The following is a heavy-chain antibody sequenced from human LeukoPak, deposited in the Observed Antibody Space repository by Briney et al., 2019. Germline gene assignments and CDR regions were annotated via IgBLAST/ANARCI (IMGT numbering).Heavy chain of an antibody. D-gene: IGHD5-18*01. CDR3: ARDPRGYSYGTMRGYYFDY. Sequence: PSETLSLTCAVYGGSFSGYYWSWIRQPPGKGLEWIGEINHSGSTNYNPSLKSRVTISVDTSKNQFSLKLSSVTAADTAVYYCARDPRGYSYGTMRGYYFDYWGQGTLVTVSS. CDR2: INHSGST. J-gene: IGHJ4*02. V-gene: IGHV4-34*01. CDR1: GGSFSGYY.